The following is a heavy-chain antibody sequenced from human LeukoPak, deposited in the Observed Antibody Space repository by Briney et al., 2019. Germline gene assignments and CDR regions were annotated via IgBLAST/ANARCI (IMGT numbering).Heavy chain of an antibody. V-gene: IGHV3-21*01. Sequence: PGESLRLSCAVSGFNFTAYSINWVRQAPGMGLEWVSSISTGTNYKYYADSVKGRFTISRDNAKNSVYLQMNSLRVGETAVYYCATGGLYSSSETWGQGTLVIVSS. CDR2: ISTGTNYK. CDR3: ATGGLYSSSET. CDR1: GFNFTAYS. J-gene: IGHJ5*02. D-gene: IGHD6-6*01.